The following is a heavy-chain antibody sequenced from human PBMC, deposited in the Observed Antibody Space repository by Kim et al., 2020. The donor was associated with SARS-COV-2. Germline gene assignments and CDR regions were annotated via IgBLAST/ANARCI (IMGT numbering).Heavy chain of an antibody. Sequence: NTNYAQKPQGRVTMTTDPSTSTAYMGLRSLRSDDTAVYYCAIGVGATPFDPWGQGTLVTVSS. J-gene: IGHJ5*02. D-gene: IGHD1-26*01. CDR3: AIGVGATPFDP. CDR2: NT. V-gene: IGHV1-18*01.